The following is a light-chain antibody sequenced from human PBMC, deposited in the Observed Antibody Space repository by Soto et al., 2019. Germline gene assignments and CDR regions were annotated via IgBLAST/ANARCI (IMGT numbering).Light chain of an antibody. V-gene: IGKV3-20*01. J-gene: IGKJ2*01. Sequence: EIVLTQSPGTLSLSPGERATLSCRASQSVSSSSLAWYQQKPGQAPRLLVYGASIRATGIPYRFSGRGSGTDFTLTISRLEPEDFAVYYCQQYGGSPLVTFGQGTKLEIK. CDR2: GAS. CDR1: QSVSSSS. CDR3: QQYGGSPLVT.